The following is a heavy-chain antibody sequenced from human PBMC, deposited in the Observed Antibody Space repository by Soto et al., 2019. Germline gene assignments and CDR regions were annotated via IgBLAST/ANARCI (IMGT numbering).Heavy chain of an antibody. D-gene: IGHD2-21*02. V-gene: IGHV1-46*03. Sequence: QAQLVQSGAEVKKPGASVKVSCKASENTFSSYYLHWVRQAPGQGLEWMGMIHPSGGGATYAQKFLGRVTLTRATSPGTVFRELSSLRSEDTAIYYCSRGGHITVVTASFDFWGQGTLVTVSS. CDR1: ENTFSSYY. J-gene: IGHJ4*02. CDR2: IHPSGGGA. CDR3: SRGGHITVVTASFDF.